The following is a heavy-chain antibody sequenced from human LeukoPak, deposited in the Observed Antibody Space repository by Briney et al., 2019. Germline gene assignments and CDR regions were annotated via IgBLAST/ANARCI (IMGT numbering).Heavy chain of an antibody. V-gene: IGHV1-69*13. Sequence: SVKVSCTASGGTFSSYAISWVRQAPGQGLEWMGGIIPIFGTANYAQKFQGRVTITADESTSTAYMELSSLRSEDTAVYYCARDRYYYDSSGYYADYYYYGMDVWGQGTTVTVSS. CDR3: ARDRYYYDSSGYYADYYYYGMDV. CDR1: GGTFSSYA. D-gene: IGHD3-22*01. CDR2: IIPIFGTA. J-gene: IGHJ6*02.